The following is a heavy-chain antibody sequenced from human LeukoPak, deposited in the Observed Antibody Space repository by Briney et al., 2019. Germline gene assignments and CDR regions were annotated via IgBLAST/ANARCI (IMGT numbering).Heavy chain of an antibody. J-gene: IGHJ5*02. CDR3: ARDYCSSTSCYTGAGWFDP. V-gene: IGHV1-18*01. D-gene: IGHD2-2*02. CDR1: GYTFTSYG. Sequence: ASVKVSCKASGYTFTSYGISWVRQAPEQGLEWMGWISAYNGNINYAQKLQGRVTMTTDTSTSTAYMELRSLRSDDTAVYYCARDYCSSTSCYTGAGWFDPWGQGTLVTVSS. CDR2: ISAYNGNI.